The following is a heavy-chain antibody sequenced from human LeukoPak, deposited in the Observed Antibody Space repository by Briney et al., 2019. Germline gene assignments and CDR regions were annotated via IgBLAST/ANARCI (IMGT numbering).Heavy chain of an antibody. CDR2: IYYSGST. CDR1: GGSISSSSYY. V-gene: IGHV4-39*01. D-gene: IGHD6-13*01. CDR3: ARLEGGYIAEYWFDP. Sequence: SATLSLTCTVSGGSISSSSYYWGWIRQPPGKGLEWIGSIYYSGSTYYNPSLKSRITISVDTSKNQCSLKLSSVTAADTAVYYCARLEGGYIAEYWFDPWGQGTLVTVSS. J-gene: IGHJ5*02.